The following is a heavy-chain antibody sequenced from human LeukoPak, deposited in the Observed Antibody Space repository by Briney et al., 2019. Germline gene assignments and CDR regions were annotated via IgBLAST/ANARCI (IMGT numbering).Heavy chain of an antibody. D-gene: IGHD2-21*02. J-gene: IGHJ4*02. V-gene: IGHV3-23*01. CDR1: GFTFSSYA. CDR2: ISGSGGST. Sequence: GGSLRLSCAASGFTFSSYAMSWVRQAPGKGLEWVSAISGSGGSTYYADSVKGRFTISRDNSKSTLYLQMNSLRAEDTAVYYCAKGVGDIVVVTATDYYFDYWGQGTLVTVSS. CDR3: AKGVGDIVVVTATDYYFDY.